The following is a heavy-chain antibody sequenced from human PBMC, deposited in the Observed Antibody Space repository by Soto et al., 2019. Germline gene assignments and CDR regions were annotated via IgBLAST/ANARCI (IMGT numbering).Heavy chain of an antibody. CDR1: GVSISSCH. J-gene: IGHJ4*02. D-gene: IGHD5-18*01. V-gene: IGHV4-59*01. Sequence: TLSLTCTGSGVSISSCHWSWIRQPPGNGLEWIGYIYYSGSTNYNPSLKSRVTISVETSKNQFSLKLSSVTAADTDVYYCAIRGYSYGYDLDYWGQGTQVTV. CDR3: AIRGYSYGYDLDY. CDR2: IYYSGST.